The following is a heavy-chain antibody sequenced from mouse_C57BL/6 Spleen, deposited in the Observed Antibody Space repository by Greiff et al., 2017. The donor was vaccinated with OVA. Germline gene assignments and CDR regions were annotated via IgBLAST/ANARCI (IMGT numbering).Heavy chain of an antibody. V-gene: IGHV1-64*01. Sequence: QVQLQQPGAELVKPGASVKLSCKASGYTFTSYWMHWVKQRPGQGLEWIGMIHPNSGSTNYNEKFKSKATLTVDKSSSTAYMQLSSLTSEDSAVYYCARRYGSSSDAMDYWGQGTSVTVSS. D-gene: IGHD1-1*01. CDR2: IHPNSGST. J-gene: IGHJ4*01. CDR3: ARRYGSSSDAMDY. CDR1: GYTFTSYW.